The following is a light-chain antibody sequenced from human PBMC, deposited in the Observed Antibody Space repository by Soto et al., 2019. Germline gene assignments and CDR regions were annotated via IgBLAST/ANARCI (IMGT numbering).Light chain of an antibody. V-gene: IGKV3-20*01. Sequence: EIVLTQSPGTLSLSPGERATLSCRASQSVSSSYLAWYQQKPGQAPRLLIYGASRRATGIPDRFSGSGSGTDFTLTISRLEPEDFAVYYCQQYPGYTFGQGTQLEIK. CDR3: QQYPGYT. CDR2: GAS. J-gene: IGKJ2*01. CDR1: QSVSSSY.